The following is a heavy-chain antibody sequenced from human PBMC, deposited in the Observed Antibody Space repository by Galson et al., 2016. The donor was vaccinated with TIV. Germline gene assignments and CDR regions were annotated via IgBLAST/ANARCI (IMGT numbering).Heavy chain of an antibody. CDR1: GFIFTSSA. D-gene: IGHD3-22*01. CDR3: AAFPFYYDNSEPPFDY. V-gene: IGHV1-58*01. CDR2: IVVGSGNT. Sequence: SVKVSCKASGFIFTSSAVQWVRQARGQRLEWIGWIVVGSGNTNHAQNFQERVTITRDMSKSTVYMELSSLRPEDTAVYYCAAFPFYYDNSEPPFDYWGQGTLVTVSS. J-gene: IGHJ4*02.